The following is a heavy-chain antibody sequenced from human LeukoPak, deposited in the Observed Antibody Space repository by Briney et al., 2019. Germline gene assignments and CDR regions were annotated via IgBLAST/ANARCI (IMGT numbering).Heavy chain of an antibody. Sequence: ASVKVSCKASGYTFTDYYMHWVRQAPGQGLEWMGWINPNSGGTNYAQKFQGRVTMTRDTSITTAYMELSRLTSDDTAVYFCVRGLNGDYYFDYWGQGTLVTVSS. V-gene: IGHV1-2*02. D-gene: IGHD4-17*01. CDR2: INPNSGGT. CDR3: VRGLNGDYYFDY. CDR1: GYTFTDYY. J-gene: IGHJ4*02.